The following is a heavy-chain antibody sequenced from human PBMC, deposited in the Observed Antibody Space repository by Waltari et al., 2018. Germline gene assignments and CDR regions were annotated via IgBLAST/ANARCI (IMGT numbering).Heavy chain of an antibody. J-gene: IGHJ1*01. CDR1: GYSISSGYY. V-gene: IGHV4-38-2*01. D-gene: IGHD6-13*01. Sequence: QVQLQESGPGLVKPSETLSLTCAVSGYSISSGYYWGWIRQPPGKGLEWIGSIYHSESTYYKPSLKSRVTISVDTSKNQFSLKLSSVTAADTAVYYCAIGVQQLVRILRDFQHWGQGTLVTVSS. CDR3: AIGVQQLVRILRDFQH. CDR2: IYHSEST.